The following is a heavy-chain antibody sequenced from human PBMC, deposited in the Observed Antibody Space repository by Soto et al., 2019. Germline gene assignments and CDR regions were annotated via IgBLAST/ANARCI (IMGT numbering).Heavy chain of an antibody. CDR2: IYYSGST. CDR3: ARVCGIQLWLPKADAFDI. V-gene: IGHV4-30-4*01. J-gene: IGHJ3*02. CDR1: GGSISSGDYY. Sequence: SETLSLTCTVSGGSISSGDYYWSWIRQPPGKGLEWIGYIYYSGSTYYNPSLKSRVTISVDTSKNQFSLKLSSVTAADTAVYYCARVCGIQLWLPKADAFDIWAQGTMVPVSS. D-gene: IGHD5-18*01.